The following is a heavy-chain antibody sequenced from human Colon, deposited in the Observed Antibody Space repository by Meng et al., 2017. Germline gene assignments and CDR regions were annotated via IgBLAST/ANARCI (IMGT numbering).Heavy chain of an antibody. CDR3: ARDIYGDYVFDY. Sequence: ASVKVSCKASGYMFSSYGISWVRQAPGQGLEWMGWISGHNDKPNYVQKFQGRVTMTTDTSANTAYLDLRSLRSDDTAMYYCARDIYGDYVFDYWGQGTLVTVSS. V-gene: IGHV1-18*01. CDR2: ISGHNDKP. D-gene: IGHD4-17*01. CDR1: GYMFSSYG. J-gene: IGHJ4*02.